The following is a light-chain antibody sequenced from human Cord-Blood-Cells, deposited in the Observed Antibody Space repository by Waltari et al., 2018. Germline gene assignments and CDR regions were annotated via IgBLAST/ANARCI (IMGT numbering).Light chain of an antibody. CDR2: EGS. Sequence: QSALTQPASVSGSPGQSITISCTGTSSDCGSYNLFSWYQQHPGKAPKLRIYEGSKRPSGVSNRFSGSKSGNTASLTISGLQAEDEADYYCCSYAGSSTYVFGTGTKVTVL. CDR3: CSYAGSSTYV. CDR1: SSDCGSYNL. J-gene: IGLJ1*01. V-gene: IGLV2-23*01.